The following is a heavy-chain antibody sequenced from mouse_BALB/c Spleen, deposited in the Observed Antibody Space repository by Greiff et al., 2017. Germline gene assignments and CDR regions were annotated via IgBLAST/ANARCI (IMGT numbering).Heavy chain of an antibody. CDR2: ISSGGSS. CDR1: GFTFSNYA. Sequence: EVKLVESGGGLVKPGGSLKLSCAASGFTFSNYAMSWVRQTPEKRLEWVASISSGGSSNYPDSVKGRFTISSDNARNILYLQMSSLRSEDTAMYYCARGLEAMDYWGQGTSVTVSS. J-gene: IGHJ4*01. CDR3: ARGLEAMDY. V-gene: IGHV5-6-5*01.